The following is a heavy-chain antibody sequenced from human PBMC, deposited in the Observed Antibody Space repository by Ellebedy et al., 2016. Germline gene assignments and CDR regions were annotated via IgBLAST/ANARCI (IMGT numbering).Heavy chain of an antibody. J-gene: IGHJ4*02. CDR2: INHNGIT. D-gene: IGHD2-2*01. CDR1: GFTFSRYW. V-gene: IGHV4-34*01. CDR3: ARERHFSSSRPLDS. Sequence: ESLKISCAASGFTFSRYWMHWVRQPPGKGLEWIGEINHNGITNNNPSLKSRLTLSVDNSKNQFSLQLTSVTAADTAVYYCARERHFSSSRPLDSWGRGILVTVSS.